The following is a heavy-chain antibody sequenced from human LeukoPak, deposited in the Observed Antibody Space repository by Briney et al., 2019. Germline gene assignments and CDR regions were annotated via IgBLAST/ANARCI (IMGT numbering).Heavy chain of an antibody. CDR3: ARDVRNYYDSSGCFGY. J-gene: IGHJ4*02. CDR2: ISAYNGNT. Sequence: ASVKVSCKASGYTFTSYGISWVRQPPGQGLEWMGLISAYNGNTNYAQKLQGRVTMTTDTSTSTAYMELRSLRSDDTAVYYCARDVRNYYDSSGCFGYWGQGTLVTVSS. CDR1: GYTFTSYG. V-gene: IGHV1-18*01. D-gene: IGHD3-22*01.